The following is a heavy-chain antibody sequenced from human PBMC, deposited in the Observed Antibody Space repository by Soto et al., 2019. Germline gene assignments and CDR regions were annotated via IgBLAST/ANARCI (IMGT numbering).Heavy chain of an antibody. V-gene: IGHV4-4*02. CDR2: IYHNGIT. Sequence: QVELKQSGPGLVTPSGTLSLNCRVFGTSISSTYWWTWVRQSPGKGLEWIGEIYHNGITKYNPSLKSRVSLSVDKSNNQFSLKLTSVTAADTAVYYCATVPPRIVVVLAEFPTWGQGTMVTVSS. D-gene: IGHD2-21*01. CDR1: GTSISSTYW. J-gene: IGHJ4*02. CDR3: ATVPPRIVVVLAEFPT.